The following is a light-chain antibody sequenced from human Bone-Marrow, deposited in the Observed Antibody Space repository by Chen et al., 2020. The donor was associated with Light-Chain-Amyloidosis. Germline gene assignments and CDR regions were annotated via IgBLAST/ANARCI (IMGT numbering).Light chain of an antibody. V-gene: IGLV3-21*02. CDR3: QVWDSSLNHV. Sequence: SYVLTPPPSVSVAPGQTARIPCEGDNIGSAAVHWYQHKPGQAPVLVVYDDRDRPSGIPVRFSGSNSGNTATMTVSRAEAGDEADYFCQVWDSSLNHVFGTGTKVSVL. J-gene: IGLJ1*01. CDR1: NIGSAA. CDR2: DDR.